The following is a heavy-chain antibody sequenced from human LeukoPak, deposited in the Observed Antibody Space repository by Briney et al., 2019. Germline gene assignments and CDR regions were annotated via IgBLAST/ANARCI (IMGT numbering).Heavy chain of an antibody. CDR2: IYTSGST. J-gene: IGHJ5*02. CDR3: ARDPFKIYGSYNWFDP. V-gene: IGHV4-61*02. CDR1: GGSISSGGYY. Sequence: SQTLSLTCTVSGGSISSGGYYRSWIRQPAGKGLEWIGRIYTSGSTNYNPSLKSRVTMSVDTSKNQFSLKLSSVTAADTAVYYCARDPFKIYGSYNWFDPWGQGTLVTVSS. D-gene: IGHD3-10*01.